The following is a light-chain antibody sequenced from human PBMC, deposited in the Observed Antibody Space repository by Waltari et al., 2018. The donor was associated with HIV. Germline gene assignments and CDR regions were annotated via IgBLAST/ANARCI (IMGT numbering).Light chain of an antibody. CDR1: RSLLHTSTNKNY. Sequence: DIVMTQSPDSLLVSLVENATINCSSSRSLLHTSTNKNYLALYQEKAGHPPKTLIYWTSVRDSGVPDRFSGGGSGTDFTLAINDVQAEDVALYYCQQYFSLPPTFGQGTKLHIK. CDR2: WTS. V-gene: IGKV4-1*01. CDR3: QQYFSLPPT. J-gene: IGKJ2*01.